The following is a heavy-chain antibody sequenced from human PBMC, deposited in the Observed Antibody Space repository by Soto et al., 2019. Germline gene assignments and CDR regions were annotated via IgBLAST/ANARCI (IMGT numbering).Heavy chain of an antibody. Sequence: VGSLRLSCAVSGFTISNYGMHWVRQAPGKGLEWVAVISYDGTITYYADSVKGRFTISRDNSKNTLYLQMNSLRTEDTAVYYCATTRVGPCSSSICFSGIFDGMDVWGQGTTVTVSS. CDR3: ATTRVGPCSSSICFSGIFDGMDV. CDR2: ISYDGTIT. V-gene: IGHV3-30-3*01. CDR1: GFTISNYG. D-gene: IGHD2-2*01. J-gene: IGHJ6*02.